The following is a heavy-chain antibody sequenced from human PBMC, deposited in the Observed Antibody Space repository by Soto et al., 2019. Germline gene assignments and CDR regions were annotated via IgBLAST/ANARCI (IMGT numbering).Heavy chain of an antibody. Sequence: QVQLQPGGAGLGKPSETLSLSCAVYGQSFSGHSWAWIRQPPGKGLEWIGEINESGSTYYNPSLKSRVTISTDTSKNQFSLKLSSVSAADTAAYFCARGSGIVALPGELEDVNYDYWGQGTLVNVS. J-gene: IGHJ4*02. CDR3: ARGSGIVALPGELEDVNYDY. V-gene: IGHV4-34*01. D-gene: IGHD1-1*01. CDR1: GQSFSGHS. CDR2: INESGST.